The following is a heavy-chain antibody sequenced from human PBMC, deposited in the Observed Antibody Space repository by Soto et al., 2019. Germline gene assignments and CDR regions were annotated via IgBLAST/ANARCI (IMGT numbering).Heavy chain of an antibody. V-gene: IGHV5-10-1*01. J-gene: IGHJ4*02. CDR1: GYSFAGYW. CDR3: AKDKERGGYDSDFDS. Sequence: PGESLKISCKGSGYSFAGYWITWVRQKPGKGLEWMGRIDPSDSQTYYSPSFRGHVTISVTKSITTVFLQWGSLRASDTAMYYCAKDKERGGYDSDFDSWGQGTLVTVSS. D-gene: IGHD3-3*01. CDR2: IDPSDSQT.